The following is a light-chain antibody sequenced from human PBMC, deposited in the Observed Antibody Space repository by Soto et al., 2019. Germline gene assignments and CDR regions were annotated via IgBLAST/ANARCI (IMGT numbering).Light chain of an antibody. J-gene: IGKJ4*01. Sequence: DIQMTQSPSSLSESAGYRFTITCRASQGISTYLNWYQQKPGKAPKLLIYAASSLQSGVPSRFSGSGSGTDFALTITSLQAEDFATYYCQQLRMYPSTFGGGTTGDIK. V-gene: IGKV1-39*01. CDR3: QQLRMYPST. CDR2: AAS. CDR1: QGISTY.